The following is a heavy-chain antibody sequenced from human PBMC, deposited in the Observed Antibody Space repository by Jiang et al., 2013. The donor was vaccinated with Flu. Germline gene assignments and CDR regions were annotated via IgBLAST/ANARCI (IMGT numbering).Heavy chain of an antibody. Sequence: SGAEVKKPGASVKVSCKASGYAFTSYSISWVRQAPGQGLEWMGWITPYNGNTNYAQKFQGRVTMTRDTSISTAYMELSRLRSDDTAVYYCARIPTTVTQKTGDLWGRGTLVTVSS. V-gene: IGHV1-18*01. CDR1: GYAFTSYS. D-gene: IGHD4-17*01. CDR3: ARIPTTVTQKTGDL. CDR2: ITPYNGNT. J-gene: IGHJ2*01.